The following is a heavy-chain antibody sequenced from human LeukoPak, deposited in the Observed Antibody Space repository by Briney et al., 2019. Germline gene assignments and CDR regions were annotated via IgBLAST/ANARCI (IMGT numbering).Heavy chain of an antibody. CDR3: ARGRTQFDY. J-gene: IGHJ4*02. V-gene: IGHV3-9*01. Sequence: SGRSLRLSCAASGFTFDDYAMHWVRQAPGKGLEWVSGISWSGGNIGYADSVKGRFTISRDNAKNTLYLQMNSLSAEDTAVYYCARGRTQFDYWGQGTLVTVSS. CDR1: GFTFDDYA. CDR2: ISWSGGNI.